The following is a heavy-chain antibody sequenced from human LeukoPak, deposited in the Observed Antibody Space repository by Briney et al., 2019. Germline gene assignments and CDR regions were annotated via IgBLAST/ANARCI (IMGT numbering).Heavy chain of an antibody. J-gene: IGHJ5*02. CDR2: IYHSGST. Sequence: SETLSLTCTVSGYSISSGYYWGWIRQPPGKGLEWIGSIYHSGSTYYNPSLKSRVTISVDTSKNQFPLKLSSVTAADTAVYYCARARSGIAGFDPWGQGTLVTVSS. V-gene: IGHV4-38-2*02. CDR1: GYSISSGYY. CDR3: ARARSGIAGFDP. D-gene: IGHD6-13*01.